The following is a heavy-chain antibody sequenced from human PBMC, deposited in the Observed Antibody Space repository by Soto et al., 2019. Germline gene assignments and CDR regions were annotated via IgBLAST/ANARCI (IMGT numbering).Heavy chain of an antibody. CDR3: ANHLIAWGDAFDI. D-gene: IGHD7-27*01. V-gene: IGHV2-5*02. CDR1: GFSLSTNGVG. Sequence: QITLKESGPTLVKPTQTLTLTCTFSGFSLSTNGVGVSWIRQPPGTALEWLALIYWDDDKRYSPSLRSRLTISKDTSKNQVVLTLPNLDPVYTATYYCANHLIAWGDAFDIWGQGTMVTVSS. CDR2: IYWDDDK. J-gene: IGHJ3*02.